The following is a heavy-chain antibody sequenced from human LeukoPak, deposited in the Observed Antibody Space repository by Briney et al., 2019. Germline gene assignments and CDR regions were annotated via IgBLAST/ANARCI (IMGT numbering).Heavy chain of an antibody. D-gene: IGHD2/OR15-2a*01. Sequence: PSETLSLTCTVSGGSISSYYWSWIRQPPGKGLEWIGYIYYSGSTNYNPSLKSRVTISVDTSKNQFSLKLSPVTAADTAAYYCARAFYRDYFDYWGQGTLVTVSS. CDR2: IYYSGST. V-gene: IGHV4-59*01. J-gene: IGHJ4*02. CDR3: ARAFYRDYFDY. CDR1: GGSISSYY.